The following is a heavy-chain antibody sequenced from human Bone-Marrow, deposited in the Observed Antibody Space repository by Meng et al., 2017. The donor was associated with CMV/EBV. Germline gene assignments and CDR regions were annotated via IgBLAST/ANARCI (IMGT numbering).Heavy chain of an antibody. D-gene: IGHD4-17*01. Sequence: GGPLRLSCSASGFTFSTYGIHWVRQAPGKGLEWVAFIRYDGSNKCYVDSVKGRFTISRDNSKNTLYLQMNSLRAEDTAVYYCARSDYAYDAFDIWGQGTMVTVSS. V-gene: IGHV3-30*02. CDR3: ARSDYAYDAFDI. CDR1: GFTFSTYG. J-gene: IGHJ3*02. CDR2: IRYDGSNK.